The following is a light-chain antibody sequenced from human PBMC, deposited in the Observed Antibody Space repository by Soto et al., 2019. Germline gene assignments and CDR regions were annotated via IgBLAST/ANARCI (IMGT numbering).Light chain of an antibody. J-gene: IGKJ4*01. Sequence: DIVMTQSPDSLAVSLGERATINCKSSQSVLYSSNNKNYLAWYQQKPGQPPKLLIYWASTRESGVPDRFSGSGSGTDFTLPISRLQAEDVGVYYYQQYYSTPLTFGGGTKVEIK. CDR1: QSVLYSSNNKNY. CDR2: WAS. CDR3: QQYYSTPLT. V-gene: IGKV4-1*01.